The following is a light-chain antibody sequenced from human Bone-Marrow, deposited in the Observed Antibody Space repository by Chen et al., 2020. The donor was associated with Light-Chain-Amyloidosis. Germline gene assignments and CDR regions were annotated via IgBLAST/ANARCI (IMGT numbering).Light chain of an antibody. Sequence: QSALTQPASVSGSPVQPITISFTRTSSDVGSDNHVSCYQQHPDKAPKLMIYEVTNLPSWVPDLFSGSKSDNTASLTISGLQTEDEADYFCSSYTITNTLIFGSGTRVTVL. CDR1: SSDVGSDNH. J-gene: IGLJ1*01. V-gene: IGLV2-14*01. CDR2: EVT. CDR3: SSYTITNTLI.